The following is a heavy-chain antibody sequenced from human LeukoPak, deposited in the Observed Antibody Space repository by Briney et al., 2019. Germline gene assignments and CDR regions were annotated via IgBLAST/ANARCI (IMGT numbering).Heavy chain of an antibody. CDR1: GGSINSRSYH. D-gene: IGHD6-19*01. Sequence: SETLSLTCTVSGGSINSRSYHWSWIRQPAGKGLEWIGQIHTSGSTNYNPPLKSRVTMSIDTTEDQVSLTIRSVTAADTAFYYCARRDISSGWSFDYWGQGTLVTVSS. J-gene: IGHJ4*02. CDR2: IHTSGST. CDR3: ARRDISSGWSFDY. V-gene: IGHV4-61*09.